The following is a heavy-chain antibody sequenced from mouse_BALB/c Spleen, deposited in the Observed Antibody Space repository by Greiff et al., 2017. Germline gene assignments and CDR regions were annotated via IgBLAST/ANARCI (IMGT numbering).Heavy chain of an antibody. V-gene: IGHV1S127*01. CDR3: TISTMITTAWFAY. CDR2: IDPSDSYT. Sequence: QVQLQQPGAELVKPGASVKMSCKASGYTFTSYWMHWVKQRPGQGLEWIGVIDPSDSYTSYTQKFKGKATLTVDTSSSTAYMQLSSLTSEDSAVYYCTISTMITTAWFAYWGQGTLVTVSA. J-gene: IGHJ3*01. D-gene: IGHD2-4*01. CDR1: GYTFTSYW.